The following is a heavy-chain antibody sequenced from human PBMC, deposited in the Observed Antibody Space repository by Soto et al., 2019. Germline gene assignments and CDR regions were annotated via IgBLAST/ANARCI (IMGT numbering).Heavy chain of an antibody. CDR2: IYYGGTT. Sequence: QLQLQESGPGLVKPSETLSLTCTVSSASISSSSYTWGWIRQPPGKGLEWIGSIYYGGTTYYNPSLNSRATVSVDTSKNQFSLKVTSVTAADTAVYYCARLHGYCISSSCHGHYAMDVWGQGTTVTVSS. CDR3: ARLHGYCISSSCHGHYAMDV. J-gene: IGHJ6*02. V-gene: IGHV4-39*01. D-gene: IGHD2-2*01. CDR1: SASISSSSYT.